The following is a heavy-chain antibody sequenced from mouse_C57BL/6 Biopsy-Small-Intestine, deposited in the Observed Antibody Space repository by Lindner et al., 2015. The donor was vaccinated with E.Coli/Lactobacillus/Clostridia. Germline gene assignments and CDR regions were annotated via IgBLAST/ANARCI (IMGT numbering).Heavy chain of an antibody. V-gene: IGHV1-81*01. D-gene: IGHD4-1*01. CDR1: GYTFTSNG. CDR3: ARNWEFYFDY. J-gene: IGHJ2*01. Sequence: VQLQESGVELARPGASVKLSCKASGYTFTSNGISWVKQRTGQGLEWIGEIYPRSGNTYYNEKFKGKATLTADRSSSTAYMELRSLTSEDSAVFFCARNWEFYFDYWGQGTTLTVSS. CDR2: IYPRSGNT.